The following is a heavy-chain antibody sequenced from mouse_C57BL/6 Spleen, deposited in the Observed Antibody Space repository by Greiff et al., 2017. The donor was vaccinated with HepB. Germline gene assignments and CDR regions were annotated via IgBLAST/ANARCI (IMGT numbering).Heavy chain of an antibody. D-gene: IGHD3-2*02. CDR2: IYPRSGNT. V-gene: IGHV1-81*01. CDR3: ARPETAHATDWFAY. CDR1: GYTFTSYG. Sequence: VQLQESGAELARPGASVKLSCKASGYTFTSYGISWVKQRTGQGLEWIGEIYPRSGNTYYNEKFKGKATLTADKSSSTAYMELRSLTSEDSAVYFCARPETAHATDWFAYWGQGTLVTVSA. J-gene: IGHJ3*01.